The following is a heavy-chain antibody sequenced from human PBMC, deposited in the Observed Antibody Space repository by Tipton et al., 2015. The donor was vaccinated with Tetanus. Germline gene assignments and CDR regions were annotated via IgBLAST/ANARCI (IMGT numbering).Heavy chain of an antibody. D-gene: IGHD2-8*01. CDR2: IWYDGTTT. CDR3: VKDRPNWAAFHL. J-gene: IGHJ3*01. CDR1: GFTFSTYN. V-gene: IGHV3-33*06. Sequence: SLRLSCAASGFTFSTYNFHWVRQAPGKGLEWVAVIWYDGTTTYYAESVKGRFTISRDNSKNTLYLQMNSLKADDTAIYYCVKDRPNWAAFHLWGQGTMVTVSS.